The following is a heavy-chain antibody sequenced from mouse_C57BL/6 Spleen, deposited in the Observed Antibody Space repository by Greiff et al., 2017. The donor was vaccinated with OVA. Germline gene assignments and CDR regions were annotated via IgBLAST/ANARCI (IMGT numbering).Heavy chain of an antibody. V-gene: IGHV1-82*01. CDR2: IYPGDGDT. D-gene: IGHD2-4*01. CDR1: GYAFSSSW. Sequence: QVQLQQSGPELVKPGASVKISCKASGYAFSSSWMNWVKQRPGKGLEWIGRIYPGDGDTNYNGKFKGKATLTADKSSSTAYMQLSSLTSEDSAVYFCARDYDYDGDYWGKGTTLTVSS. CDR3: ARDYDYDGDY. J-gene: IGHJ2*01.